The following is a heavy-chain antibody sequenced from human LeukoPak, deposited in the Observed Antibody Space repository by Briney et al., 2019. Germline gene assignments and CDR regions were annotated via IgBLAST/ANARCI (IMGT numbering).Heavy chain of an antibody. CDR1: GYSISSGYY. CDR3: ARDGPGRDSSGYYYVGY. V-gene: IGHV4-38-2*02. Sequence: SETLSLTCTVSGYSISSGYYWGWIRQPPGKGLEWIGSIYHSGSTYYNPSLKSRVTISVDTSKNQFSLKLSSVTAADTAVYYCARDGPGRDSSGYYYVGYWGQGTLVTVSS. CDR2: IYHSGST. D-gene: IGHD3-22*01. J-gene: IGHJ4*02.